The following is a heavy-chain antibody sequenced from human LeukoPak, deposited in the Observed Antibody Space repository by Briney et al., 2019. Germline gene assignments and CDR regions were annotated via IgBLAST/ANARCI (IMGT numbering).Heavy chain of an antibody. D-gene: IGHD6-13*01. V-gene: IGHV3-21*01. Sequence: GGSLRLSCAASGFTFSSYSMNWVRQAPGKGLEWVSSISSSSSYIYYADSVKGRFTISRDNAKNSLYLQMNSLRAEDTAVYYCASISSWAAAGIFDYWGQGTLVTVSS. CDR3: ASISSWAAAGIFDY. CDR1: GFTFSSYS. CDR2: ISSSSSYI. J-gene: IGHJ4*02.